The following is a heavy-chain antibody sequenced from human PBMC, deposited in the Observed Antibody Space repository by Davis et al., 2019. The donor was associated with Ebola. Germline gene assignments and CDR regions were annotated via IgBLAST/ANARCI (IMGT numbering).Heavy chain of an antibody. V-gene: IGHV3-21*01. Sequence: GESLKISCVASGFTFSSYSMSWVRQAPGKGLERVSSISSSSSYIYYADSVRGRFTISRDNAKNSLYLQMNSLRAEDTAVYYCARSINNYYYGMDVWGQGTTVTVSS. CDR1: GFTFSSYS. J-gene: IGHJ6*02. CDR2: ISSSSSYI. CDR3: ARSINNYYYGMDV.